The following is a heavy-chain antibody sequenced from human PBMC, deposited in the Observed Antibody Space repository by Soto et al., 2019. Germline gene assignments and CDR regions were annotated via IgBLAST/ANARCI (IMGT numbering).Heavy chain of an antibody. CDR1: GDSISSGDYY. V-gene: IGHV4-61*03. CDR2: IYYSGST. CDR3: AREGNLGRWIQPLDS. Sequence: SETLSLTCTVSGDSISSGDYYWSWIRQPPGKGLEWIGYIYYSGSTNYNPSLKSRVTMSVDTSKNHFSLKLISVTTADTAVYFCAREGNLGRWIQPLDSWGQGTLVTVSS. J-gene: IGHJ4*02. D-gene: IGHD2-2*03.